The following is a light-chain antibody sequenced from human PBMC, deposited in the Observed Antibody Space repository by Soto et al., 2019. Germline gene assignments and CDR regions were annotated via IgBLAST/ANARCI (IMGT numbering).Light chain of an antibody. J-gene: IGLJ2*01. Sequence: QSALTQPASVSGSPGQSITISCTGTTNDVATYNLVSWHQRHPVKAPKVIIYEVFKRPSGVSNRFSGSKSGNTASLTLSGLQAEDEAEYFCCSYAGGNTFVFGGGTKLTVL. CDR3: CSYAGGNTFV. V-gene: IGLV2-23*02. CDR2: EVF. CDR1: TNDVATYNL.